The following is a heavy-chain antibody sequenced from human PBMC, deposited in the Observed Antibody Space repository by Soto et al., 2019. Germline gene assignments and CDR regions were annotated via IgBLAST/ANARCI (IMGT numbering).Heavy chain of an antibody. Sequence: SANVTCNASGYRYKIYVIYGLRQAPKKSLEWMGWIIDYHGNTKYEEKVRGRVKMNTDTSTSKAYMELRSLRYDEKAVYYCAREAIYRSGWYYSDFWGQGTPVTVSS. J-gene: IGHJ4*02. D-gene: IGHD6-13*01. CDR2: IIDYHGNT. CDR3: AREAIYRSGWYYSDF. V-gene: IGHV1-18*01. CDR1: GYRYKIYV.